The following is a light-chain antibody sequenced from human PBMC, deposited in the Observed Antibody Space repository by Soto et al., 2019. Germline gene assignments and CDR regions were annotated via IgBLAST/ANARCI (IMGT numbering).Light chain of an antibody. CDR3: MQALQTPS. CDR1: QIPLHSNGYNY. V-gene: IGKV2-28*01. J-gene: IGKJ4*01. Sequence: ILMTQSPLSLPVTPGDPASISCSSSQIPLHSNGYNYLDWYLQKPGQSPQLLIFLGSNRASGVPDRFSGSGSGTDFTLKISRVEAEDVGVYYCMQALQTPSFGGGTKVDIK. CDR2: LGS.